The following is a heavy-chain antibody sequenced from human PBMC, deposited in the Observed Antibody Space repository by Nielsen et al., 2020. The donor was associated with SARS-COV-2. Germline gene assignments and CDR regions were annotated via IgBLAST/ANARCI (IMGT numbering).Heavy chain of an antibody. CDR3: ARDSRGGSSHLFYYYGMDV. CDR1: GFTFSSYG. D-gene: IGHD1-26*01. V-gene: IGHV3-33*08. CDR2: IWYDGSNK. J-gene: IGHJ6*02. Sequence: GGSLRLSCAASGFTFSSYGMHWVRQAPGKGLEWVAVIWYDGSNKYYADSVKGRFTISRDNSKNTLYLQMNSLRAEDTAVYYCARDSRGGSSHLFYYYGMDVWGQGTTVTVSS.